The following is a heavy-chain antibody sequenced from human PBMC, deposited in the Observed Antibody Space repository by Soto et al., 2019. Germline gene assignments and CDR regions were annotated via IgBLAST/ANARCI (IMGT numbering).Heavy chain of an antibody. CDR2: IYYSGST. V-gene: IGHV4-59*01. Sequence: QVQLQESGPGLVKPSETLSLTCTVSGGSISSYCWSWIRQPPGKGLEWIGYIYYSGSTNYNPSLKRRATISVXTXKXXFSLKLSSVTAADTAVYYCAGSGSSPYYYYYGMDVWGQGTTVTVSS. J-gene: IGHJ6*02. CDR1: GGSISSYC. CDR3: AGSGSSPYYYYYGMDV. D-gene: IGHD3-10*01.